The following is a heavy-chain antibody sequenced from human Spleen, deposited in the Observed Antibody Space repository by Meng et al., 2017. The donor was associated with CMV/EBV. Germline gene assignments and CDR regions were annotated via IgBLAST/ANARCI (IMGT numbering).Heavy chain of an antibody. CDR1: GGSISSSSYY. CDR3: ARDSSPVVVVTATAFDY. CDR2: IYYSGST. D-gene: IGHD2-15*01. J-gene: IGHJ4*02. V-gene: IGHV4-39*07. Sequence: SETLSLTGTVSGGSISSSSYYWGWIRQPPGKGLEWIGSIYYSGSTYYNPSLKSRVTISVDTSKNQSSLKLSSVTAADTAVYYCARDSSPVVVVTATAFDYWGQGTLVTVSS.